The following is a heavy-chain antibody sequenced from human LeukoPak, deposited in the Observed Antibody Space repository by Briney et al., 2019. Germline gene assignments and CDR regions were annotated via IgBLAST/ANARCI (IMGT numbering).Heavy chain of an antibody. CDR3: ARHFGGGSWYVFDY. CDR2: IYTSGST. J-gene: IGHJ4*02. V-gene: IGHV4-4*09. CDR1: GGSISSYY. D-gene: IGHD6-13*01. Sequence: SETLSLTCTVSGGSISSYYWSWIRQPPGKGLEWIGYIYTSGSTNYNPSPKSRVTISVDTSKNQFSLKLSSVTAADTAVYYCARHFGGGSWYVFDYWGQGTLVTVSS.